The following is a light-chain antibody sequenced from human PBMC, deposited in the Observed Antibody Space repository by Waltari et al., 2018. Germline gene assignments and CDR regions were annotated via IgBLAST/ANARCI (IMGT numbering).Light chain of an antibody. CDR2: DAS. CDR3: QQYHYWPPAYS. CDR1: QKIGNK. V-gene: IGKV3-15*01. Sequence: EIVLTQSPATLSVSPGERATLSCRASQKIGNKLAWYQQKSGQAPRLLISDASTRATGIPSRFSGSGSETDFTLTISSLQTDDFATYYCQQYHYWPPAYSFGQGTRLEIK. J-gene: IGKJ2*01.